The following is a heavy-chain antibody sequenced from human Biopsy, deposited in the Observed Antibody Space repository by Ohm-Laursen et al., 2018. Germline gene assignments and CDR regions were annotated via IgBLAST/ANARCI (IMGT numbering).Heavy chain of an antibody. V-gene: IGHV1-2*02. J-gene: IGHJ4*02. CDR2: IYPKSGDT. CDR1: GDAFLGYY. Sequence: GASVKVSCRAFGDAFLGYYLHWVRQAPGQGLEWMGCIYPKSGDTDFAQKFQGRVSMTRDTSVSTAYLELISLRSNDTAIYYCARDLLEWSFHSWGQGTLVTVSS. CDR3: ARDLLEWSFHS. D-gene: IGHD3-3*01.